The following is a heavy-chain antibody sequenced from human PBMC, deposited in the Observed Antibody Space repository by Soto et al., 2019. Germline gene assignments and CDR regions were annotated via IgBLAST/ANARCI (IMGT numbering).Heavy chain of an antibody. V-gene: IGHV1-24*01. CDR2: FDPEDGET. J-gene: IGHJ4*02. CDR1: GHTLTELS. Sequence: QVQLLQSGAEVKKPGASVKVSCKVSGHTLTELSMHWVRQAPGRGLEWMGGFDPEDGETIFAQKFQGRVTMTEDTSTDSTYIEVTSLRSEDTAVYYCAAGGTRWLHSPFDYWGQGTLVTISS. D-gene: IGHD3-16*01. CDR3: AAGGTRWLHSPFDY.